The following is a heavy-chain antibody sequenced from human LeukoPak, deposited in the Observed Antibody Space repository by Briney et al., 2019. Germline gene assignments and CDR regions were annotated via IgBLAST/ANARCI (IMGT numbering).Heavy chain of an antibody. CDR2: ISGSGGST. J-gene: IGHJ4*02. CDR1: GFTISSYA. Sequence: PGVSLRLSCAASGFTISSYAMSWVRQAPGKGLEWVSSISGSGGSTYYAESVKGRFTISRDNSKNTLYLQMNSLRAEDTAVYYCAKDRSQWFEFFDYWGQGTLVTVSS. CDR3: AKDRSQWFEFFDY. V-gene: IGHV3-23*01. D-gene: IGHD3-10*01.